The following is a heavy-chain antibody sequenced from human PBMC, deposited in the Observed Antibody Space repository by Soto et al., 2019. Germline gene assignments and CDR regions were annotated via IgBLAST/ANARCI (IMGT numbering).Heavy chain of an antibody. V-gene: IGHV1-46*01. Sequence: ASVKVSCKASGYTFTSYYMHWVRQAPGQGLEWMGIINPSGGSTSYAQKFQGRVTMTRDTSTSTVYMELSSLRSEDTAVYYCARDNGSGYYPHYYYYGMDVWGQGTTVTVSS. J-gene: IGHJ6*02. CDR2: INPSGGST. CDR3: ARDNGSGYYPHYYYYGMDV. D-gene: IGHD3-3*01. CDR1: GYTFTSYY.